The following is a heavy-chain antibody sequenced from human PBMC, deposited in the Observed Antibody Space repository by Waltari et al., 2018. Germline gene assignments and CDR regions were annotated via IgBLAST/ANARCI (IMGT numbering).Heavy chain of an antibody. V-gene: IGHV4-34*01. Sequence: QVQLQQWGAGLLKPSETLSLTCAVYGGSFSGYYWSWIRQPPGKGLEWIGEINHSGSTNYNPSLKSRGTISVDTSKNQFSLKLSSVTAADTAVYYCARDRGRGDSSGWWDYYYYGMDVWGQGTTVTVSS. CDR3: ARDRGRGDSSGWWDYYYYGMDV. CDR1: GGSFSGYY. D-gene: IGHD6-19*01. CDR2: INHSGST. J-gene: IGHJ6*02.